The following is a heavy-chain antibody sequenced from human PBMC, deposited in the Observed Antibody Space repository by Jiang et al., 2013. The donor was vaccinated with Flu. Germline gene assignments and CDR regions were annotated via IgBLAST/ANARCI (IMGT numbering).Heavy chain of an antibody. Sequence: LLKPSETLSLTCAVYGGSFSGFYWTWIRQPPGRGLEWIGENNHRGSTEYNPSLKSRVNISVDTSKNHFSLELSSVTAADTAEYYCARRGSDTSPNAFDLWGLGTMVTVSS. V-gene: IGHV4-34*01. D-gene: IGHD1-26*01. CDR2: NNHRGST. CDR1: GGSFSGFY. J-gene: IGHJ3*01. CDR3: ARRGSDTSPNAFDL.